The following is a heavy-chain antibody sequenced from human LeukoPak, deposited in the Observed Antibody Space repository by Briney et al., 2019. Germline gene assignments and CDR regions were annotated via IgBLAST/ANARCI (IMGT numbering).Heavy chain of an antibody. D-gene: IGHD6-6*01. CDR1: GFTFSSYG. V-gene: IGHV3-33*01. Sequence: GGSLRLSCAVSGFTFSSYGMHWVRQAPGKGLEWVAVIWYDGSNKYYADSVKGRFTISRDNAKNSLYLQMNSLRAEDTAVYYCARVKSIAAHIDYWGQGTLVTVSS. CDR2: IWYDGSNK. CDR3: ARVKSIAAHIDY. J-gene: IGHJ4*02.